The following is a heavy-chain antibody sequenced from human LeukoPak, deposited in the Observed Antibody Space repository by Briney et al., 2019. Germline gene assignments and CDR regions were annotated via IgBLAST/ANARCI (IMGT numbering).Heavy chain of an antibody. CDR3: ARGPYYADTPGAFDI. CDR2: IYYSGST. CDR1: GFTFNKYW. Sequence: GSLRLSCAASGFTFNKYWMSWVRQAPGKGLEWIGYIYYSGSTNYNPSLKSRVTISVDTSKNQFSLKLSSVTAADTAVYYCARGPYYADTPGAFDIWGQGTMVTVSS. J-gene: IGHJ3*02. D-gene: IGHD2/OR15-2a*01. V-gene: IGHV4-59*01.